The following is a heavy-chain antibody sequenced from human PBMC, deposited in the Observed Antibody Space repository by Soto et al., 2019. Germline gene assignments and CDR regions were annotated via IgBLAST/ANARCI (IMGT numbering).Heavy chain of an antibody. J-gene: IGHJ5*02. D-gene: IGHD3-16*02. Sequence: PSETLSLTCTVSGGSISSGGYYWSWIRQHPGKGLEWIGYIYYSGSTYYNPSLKSRVTISVDTSKNQFSLKLSSVTAADTAVYYCARDRWTARANWFDPWGQGTLVTVSS. CDR3: ARDRWTARANWFDP. CDR1: GGSISSGGYY. V-gene: IGHV4-31*03. CDR2: IYYSGST.